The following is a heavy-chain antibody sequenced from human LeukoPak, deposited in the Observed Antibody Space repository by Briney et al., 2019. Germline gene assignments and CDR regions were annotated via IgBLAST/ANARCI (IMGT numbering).Heavy chain of an antibody. V-gene: IGHV2-5*02. CDR3: APRRYRSGSWDFGDFDY. CDR1: GFSLSTSGVG. J-gene: IGHJ4*02. D-gene: IGHD3-10*01. Sequence: SGPTLVNPTQTLTLTCTFSGFSLSTSGVGVGWIRQPPGKALEGLAVIYWDNDRRYSPSLKSRLTITKDTSKNQVIITLTNMDPEDTATYYCAPRRYRSGSWDFGDFDYWGLGTLVTVSS. CDR2: IYWDNDR.